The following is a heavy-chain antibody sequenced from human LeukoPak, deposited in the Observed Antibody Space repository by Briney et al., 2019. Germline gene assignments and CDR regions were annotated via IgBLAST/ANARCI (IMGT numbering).Heavy chain of an antibody. Sequence: GGSLRLSCAASGFTFSNAWMSWVRQAPGKGLEWVGRIKSKTDGGTTDYAAPVKGRFTISRDDSKNTLYLQMNSLKTEDTAVYYCTTDIVVVPAVYYWGQGTLVTVSS. V-gene: IGHV3-15*01. CDR3: TTDIVVVPAVYY. D-gene: IGHD2-2*01. CDR1: GFTFSNAW. CDR2: IKSKTDGGTT. J-gene: IGHJ4*02.